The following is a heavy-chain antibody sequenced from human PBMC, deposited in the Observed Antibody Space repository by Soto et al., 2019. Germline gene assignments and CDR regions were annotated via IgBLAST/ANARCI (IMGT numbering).Heavy chain of an antibody. V-gene: IGHV3-21*01. J-gene: IGHJ4*02. CDR1: GFTFSSYS. CDR3: ARDHSYYYDSSGYYGYYFDY. Sequence: SLRLSCAASGFTFSSYSMNWVRQAPGKGLEWVSSISSSSSYIYYADSVKGRFTISRDNAKNSLYLQMNSLRAEDTAVYYCARDHSYYYDSSGYYGYYFDYWGQGTLVTVSS. CDR2: ISSSSSYI. D-gene: IGHD3-22*01.